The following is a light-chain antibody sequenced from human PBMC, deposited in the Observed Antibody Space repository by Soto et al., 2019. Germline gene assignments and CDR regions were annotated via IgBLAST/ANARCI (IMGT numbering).Light chain of an antibody. Sequence: IQMTQSPSSLSASXGYTVTLSGRSRYDVGRWLSWYHQKPWXTPKILXFATSSLQSGVPPRFSGSGSATAFTRTISSLQSEDFATYYCQQARSFPVTFGQGTRLEIK. CDR3: QQARSFPVT. V-gene: IGKV1D-12*01. CDR1: YDVGRW. CDR2: ATS. J-gene: IGKJ5*01.